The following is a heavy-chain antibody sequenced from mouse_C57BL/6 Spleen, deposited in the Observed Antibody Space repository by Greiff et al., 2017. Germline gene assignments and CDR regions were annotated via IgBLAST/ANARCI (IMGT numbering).Heavy chain of an antibody. Sequence: QVTLKESGPGILQSSQTLSLTCSFSGFSLSTSGMGVSWIRQPSGKGLEWLAHIYWDDDKRYNPSLKSRLTISNDTSRNQVFLKITSVDTADTATYYCARSYYDYDEGIGDYWGQGTSVTVSS. CDR2: IYWDDDK. D-gene: IGHD2-4*01. V-gene: IGHV8-12*01. J-gene: IGHJ4*01. CDR1: GFSLSTSGMG. CDR3: ARSYYDYDEGIGDY.